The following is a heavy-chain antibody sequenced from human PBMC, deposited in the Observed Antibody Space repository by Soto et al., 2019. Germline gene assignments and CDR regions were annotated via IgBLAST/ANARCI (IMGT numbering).Heavy chain of an antibody. D-gene: IGHD2-15*01. Sequence: QVQLVQSGAEVKKPGSSVKVSCQAAGGTFNTYSINWVRQAPGQGLEWMGRIIPIVGIAKYAQKFQGRVAITADKSKSTAYMMEVNSRRPEDTAMYYCARAMVVGATGAFDIWGQGTMVTVSS. J-gene: IGHJ3*02. V-gene: IGHV1-69*02. CDR1: GGTFNTYS. CDR3: ARAMVVGATGAFDI. CDR2: IIPIVGIA.